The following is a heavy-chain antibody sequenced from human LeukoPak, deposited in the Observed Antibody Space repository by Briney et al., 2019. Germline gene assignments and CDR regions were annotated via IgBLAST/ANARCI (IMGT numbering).Heavy chain of an antibody. CDR2: IYYSGST. V-gene: IGHV4-39*01. Sequence: SETLSLTCTVSGGSISSSNSYWGWIRQPPGKGLEWIGKIYYSGSTYYNPSLKSRVTISVDTSKNQFSLKLSSVTAADTAVYYCARQHDLWSGYYTYPNFDYWGQGTLVTVSS. CDR1: GGSISSSNSY. D-gene: IGHD3-3*01. CDR3: ARQHDLWSGYYTYPNFDY. J-gene: IGHJ4*02.